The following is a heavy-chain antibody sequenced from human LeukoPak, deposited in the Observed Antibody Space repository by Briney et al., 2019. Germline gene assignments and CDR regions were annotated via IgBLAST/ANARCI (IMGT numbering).Heavy chain of an antibody. D-gene: IGHD1-7*01. CDR1: GFTFSSYA. CDR2: MSGSGGYT. V-gene: IGHV3-23*01. J-gene: IGHJ4*02. CDR3: AKRPVIDPKSITGTKWTLDY. Sequence: PGGSLRLSCAASGFTFSSYAMSWVRQAPGKGLEWVSAMSGSGGYTYYADSVKGRFTISRDNSKNALYLQMNSLRVEDTAVYYCAKRPVIDPKSITGTKWTLDYWGQGTLVTVSS.